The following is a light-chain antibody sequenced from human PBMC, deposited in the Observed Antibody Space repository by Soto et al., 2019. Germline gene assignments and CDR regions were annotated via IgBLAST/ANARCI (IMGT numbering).Light chain of an antibody. CDR1: QSVSSY. J-gene: IGKJ5*01. CDR2: DAS. CDR3: QQRSNWPPSIT. Sequence: EIVLTQSTGTLSLSPGERDPLSCRAIQSVSSYVAWYQQKPGQAPTLLIYDASNRATGIPARFSGSGSGTDFTLTISSLEPEDVAVYDCQQRSNWPPSITFGQGTQLEIK. V-gene: IGKV3-11*01.